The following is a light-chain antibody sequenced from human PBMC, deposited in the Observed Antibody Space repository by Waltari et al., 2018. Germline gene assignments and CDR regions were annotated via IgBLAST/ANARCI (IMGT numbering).Light chain of an antibody. CDR2: GAS. V-gene: IGKV1-39*01. Sequence: VTITCRASQSISNYLHWFQQKPGKAPQLLIFGASSLQGGVPSRFSGSGSGTDFTLTISSLQPEDFATYHCQQSYSIPLTFGGGTKVDMK. CDR1: QSISNY. CDR3: QQSYSIPLT. J-gene: IGKJ4*01.